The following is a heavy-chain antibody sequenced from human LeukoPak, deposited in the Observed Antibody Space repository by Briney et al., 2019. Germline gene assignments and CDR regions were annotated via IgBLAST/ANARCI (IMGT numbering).Heavy chain of an antibody. D-gene: IGHD6-13*01. V-gene: IGHV4-59*08. Sequence: KPSETLSLTCTVSGGSISSYYWSWIRQPPGKGLEWIGYIYYSGSTNYNPSLKSRVTISVDTSKNKFSLKLSSVTAADTAVYYWARHSSSWTPLFDYWGQGTLVTVSS. J-gene: IGHJ4*02. CDR2: IYYSGST. CDR3: ARHSSSWTPLFDY. CDR1: GGSISSYY.